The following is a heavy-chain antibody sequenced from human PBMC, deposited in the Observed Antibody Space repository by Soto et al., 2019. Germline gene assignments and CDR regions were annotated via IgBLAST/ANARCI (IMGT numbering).Heavy chain of an antibody. CDR3: ARDKTTDPIIYNWFDP. Sequence: PGGSLRLSCAACGFTFSSYWISWVRQAPGQGLEWVANIKQDGSEKYYVDSVKGRFTISRDNAKNSLYMQMNSVRAEGTAVYYCARDKTTDPIIYNWFDPCGQVTLVT. J-gene: IGHJ5*02. CDR2: IKQDGSEK. CDR1: GFTFSSYW. V-gene: IGHV3-7*01.